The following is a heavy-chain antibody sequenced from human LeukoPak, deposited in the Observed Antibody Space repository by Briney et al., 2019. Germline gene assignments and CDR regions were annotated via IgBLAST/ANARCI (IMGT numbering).Heavy chain of an antibody. CDR1: GFTFRSYW. J-gene: IGHJ4*02. D-gene: IGHD6-19*01. CDR2: INQDGNME. CDR3: ARDGGWYRDY. Sequence: GGFLRLSCAASGFTFRSYWMTWVRQAPGKGLEWVANINQDGNMENYVDSVKGQFTISRDNARNSLYLQMNSLRSEDTAIYYCARDGGWYRDYWGQGTLVTVSS. V-gene: IGHV3-7*01.